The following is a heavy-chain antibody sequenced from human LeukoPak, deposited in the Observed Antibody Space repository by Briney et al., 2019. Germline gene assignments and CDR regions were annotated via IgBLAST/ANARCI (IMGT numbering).Heavy chain of an antibody. Sequence: PGGSLRLSCAASGFTFSSYAMHWVRQAPGKGLEWVSGISPRGDITYYKDSVRGRFTISRDNFKNTVSLQLNSLRAEDTAMYYCAKDDDWGRFNHWGQGTLVTVSS. V-gene: IGHV3-23*01. CDR3: AKDDDWGRFNH. D-gene: IGHD3-16*01. CDR2: ISPRGDIT. CDR1: GFTFSSYA. J-gene: IGHJ1*01.